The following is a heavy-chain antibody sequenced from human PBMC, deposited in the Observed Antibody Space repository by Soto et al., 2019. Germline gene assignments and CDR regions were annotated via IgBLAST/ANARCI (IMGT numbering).Heavy chain of an antibody. Sequence: GESLKISCKGSGYSFTSYWISWVRQMPRKGLEWMGRIDPSDSYTNYSLSFQGQVTISADKDISTAYLQWSSLKASDTAMYYCARLAYSYYYDSSGFLNFFEFWGQGSLVTVSS. J-gene: IGHJ4*02. CDR3: ARLAYSYYYDSSGFLNFFEF. D-gene: IGHD3-22*01. CDR2: IDPSDSYT. V-gene: IGHV5-10-1*04. CDR1: GYSFTSYW.